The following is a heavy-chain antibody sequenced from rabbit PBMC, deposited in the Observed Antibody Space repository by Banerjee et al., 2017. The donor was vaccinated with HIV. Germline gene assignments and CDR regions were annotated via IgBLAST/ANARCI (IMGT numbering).Heavy chain of an antibody. CDR3: ARDRDL. CDR2: IWTGGDNT. J-gene: IGHJ4*01. CDR1: GFSFSNRYD. Sequence: QSLEESGGDLVKPGASLTLTCTASGFSFSNRYDMCWVRQAPGKGLEWIGCIWTGGDNTCYASWAKGRFTISKTSSTTVTLQMTSLTAADTATYFCARDRDLWGPGTLVTVS. V-gene: IGHV1S40*01.